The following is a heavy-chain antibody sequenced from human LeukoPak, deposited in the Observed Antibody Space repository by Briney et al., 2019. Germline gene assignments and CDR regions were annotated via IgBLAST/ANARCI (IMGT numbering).Heavy chain of an antibody. D-gene: IGHD2-15*01. V-gene: IGHV1-69-2*01. CDR2: VDPEDGET. CDR1: GYTFTDYY. Sequence: ASVKISCKVSGYTFTDYYMHWVQQAPGKGLEWMGFVDPEDGETIYAEKFQGRVTITADTSTDTAYMELSSLRSEDTAVYYCATVRDCSGGSCYPSGAFDIWGQGTMVTVSS. CDR3: ATVRDCSGGSCYPSGAFDI. J-gene: IGHJ3*02.